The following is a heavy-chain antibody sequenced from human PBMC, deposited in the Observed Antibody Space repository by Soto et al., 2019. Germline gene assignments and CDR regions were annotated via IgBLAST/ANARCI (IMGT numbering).Heavy chain of an antibody. D-gene: IGHD2-15*01. CDR2: IKQDGSEK. CDR3: AREPHKVECSGGGCFESARYNWFDP. CDR1: EFTFSSYW. Sequence: GGSLRLSCAASEFTFSSYWMSWVRQAPGKGLEWVANIKQDGSEKDYVDSVKGRFTISRDNAKNSLYLQMNSLRAEDTAVYYCAREPHKVECSGGGCFESARYNWFDPWGQGTLVTVSS. V-gene: IGHV3-7*01. J-gene: IGHJ5*02.